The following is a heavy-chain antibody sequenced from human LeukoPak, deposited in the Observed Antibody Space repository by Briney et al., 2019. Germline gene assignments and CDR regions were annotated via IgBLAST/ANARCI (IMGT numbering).Heavy chain of an antibody. CDR3: ARAIIRDGYNVDFDF. Sequence: SETLSLTCTVSGGSISSNNYHWGWIRQPPGKGLEWIGNIFSSGSPYYNPSLKSRVSISIDTSKQWFSLKLTSVTAADTAVYYCARAIIRDGYNVDFDFWGQGTLVTVSS. V-gene: IGHV4-39*01. J-gene: IGHJ4*02. CDR1: GGSISSNNYH. D-gene: IGHD5-24*01. CDR2: IFSSGSP.